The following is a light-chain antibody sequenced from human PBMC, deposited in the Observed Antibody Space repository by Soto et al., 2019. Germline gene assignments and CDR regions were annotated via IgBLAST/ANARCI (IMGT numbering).Light chain of an antibody. CDR2: EGT. J-gene: IGLJ1*01. Sequence: QSELTQPASVSGPHGQSITISCTGTSSDVGSYNLVSWYQQNPGKAPKLMIYEGTKRPSGVSNRFSGSKSGKTASLTISGLQAEDEAEYYCCSCANRGGYVFGTGTKVPVL. CDR1: SSDVGSYNL. CDR3: CSCANRGGYV. V-gene: IGLV2-23*01.